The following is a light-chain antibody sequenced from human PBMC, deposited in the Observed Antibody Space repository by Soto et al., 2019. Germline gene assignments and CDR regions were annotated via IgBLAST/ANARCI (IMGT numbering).Light chain of an antibody. Sequence: DVVMTQSPLSLPVTLGQPASISCRSSQSLLYIDGNTYLNWFLQRPGQSPRRLISKVSNRDSGVPDRFSGRGSGTDFTLRISRVESEDVRVYYCMQATHWPRTVGHGTKVEI. CDR1: QSLLYIDGNTY. CDR3: MQATHWPRT. V-gene: IGKV2-30*01. CDR2: KVS. J-gene: IGKJ1*01.